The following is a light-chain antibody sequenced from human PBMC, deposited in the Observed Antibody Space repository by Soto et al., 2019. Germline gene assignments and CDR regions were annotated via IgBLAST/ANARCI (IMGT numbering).Light chain of an antibody. CDR1: QSVSGY. V-gene: IGKV3-11*01. Sequence: EFVLTQSPATLSLSPGDRATLSCRASQSVSGYLAWYQYKPGRAPRLLIYDASNRVTGVPARFSGSGFGTDFTLTISSLEPEDFAVYYCQQRVDWPTFGPGTRVDL. CDR2: DAS. CDR3: QQRVDWPT. J-gene: IGKJ3*01.